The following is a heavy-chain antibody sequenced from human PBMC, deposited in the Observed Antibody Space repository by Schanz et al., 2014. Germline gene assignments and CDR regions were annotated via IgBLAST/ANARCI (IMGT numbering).Heavy chain of an antibody. D-gene: IGHD3-10*01. CDR2: IATSSSTR. CDR3: ASGVHVSSLQKGLQF. V-gene: IGHV3-48*01. CDR1: GFTFNSYA. J-gene: IGHJ1*01. Sequence: EVQLLESGGGLVQPGESLRVSCAASGFTFNSYAMSWVRQAPGKGLEWLSYIATSSSTRHYADSVKGRVTISRDNAKNSVSLQMRRLRVEDTAVYYCASGVHVSSLQKGLQFWGRGTLVIVSS.